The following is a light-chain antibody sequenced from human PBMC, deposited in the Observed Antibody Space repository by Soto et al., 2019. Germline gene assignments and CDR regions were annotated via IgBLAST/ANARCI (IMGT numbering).Light chain of an antibody. CDR1: SSDVGGYDS. J-gene: IGLJ3*02. CDR2: DVS. Sequence: QSALTQPPSASGSPGQSVTISCTGTSSDVGGYDSVSWYQQHPGKVPTVIIYDVSKRPSGVPDRFSGSKSGNTASLTVSGLHAEDEADYYCSSYAGSNNLMFGGGTKLTVL. V-gene: IGLV2-8*01. CDR3: SSYAGSNNLM.